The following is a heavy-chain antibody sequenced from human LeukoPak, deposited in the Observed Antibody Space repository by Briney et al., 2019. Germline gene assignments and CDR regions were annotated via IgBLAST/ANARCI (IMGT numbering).Heavy chain of an antibody. J-gene: IGHJ4*02. V-gene: IGHV3-30*02. CDR1: GFTFSSYG. CDR2: TRYDGSNK. Sequence: GGSLRLSCAASGFTFSSYGMHWVRQAPGKGLEWVAFTRYDGSNKYYADSVKGRFTISRDNSKNTLYLQMNSLRAEDTAVYYCAKGSRYYYDSSGYYYYWGQGTLVTVSS. D-gene: IGHD3-22*01. CDR3: AKGSRYYYDSSGYYYY.